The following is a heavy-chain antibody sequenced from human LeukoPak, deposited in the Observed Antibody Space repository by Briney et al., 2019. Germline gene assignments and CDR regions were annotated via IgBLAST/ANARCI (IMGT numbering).Heavy chain of an antibody. Sequence: PGGSLRLSCAASGFTFSSYSMNWVRQAPGKGLEWVSSISSSSSYIYYADSVEGRFTISRDNAKNSLYLQMNSLRAEDTAVYYCARRLGSSGWYGGDYWGQGTLVTVSS. D-gene: IGHD6-19*01. CDR3: ARRLGSSGWYGGDY. J-gene: IGHJ4*02. V-gene: IGHV3-21*01. CDR1: GFTFSSYS. CDR2: ISSSSSYI.